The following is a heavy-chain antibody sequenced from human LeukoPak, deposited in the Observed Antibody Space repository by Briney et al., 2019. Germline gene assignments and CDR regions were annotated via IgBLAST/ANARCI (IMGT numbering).Heavy chain of an antibody. J-gene: IGHJ5*02. CDR2: INPNSGGT. D-gene: IGHD1-14*01. Sequence: GASVKVSCKPSVYTFTGYYMHWVRQAPGQGLEWMGWINPNSGGTNYAQKFQGRVTMTRDTSISTAYMELSRLRSDDTAVYYCARGNRRDPEGFDPWGQGTLVTVSS. CDR1: VYTFTGYY. CDR3: ARGNRRDPEGFDP. V-gene: IGHV1-2*02.